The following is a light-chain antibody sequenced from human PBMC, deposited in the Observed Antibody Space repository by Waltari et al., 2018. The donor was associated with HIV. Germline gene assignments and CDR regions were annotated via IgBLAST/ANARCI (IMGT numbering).Light chain of an antibody. CDR2: EVN. J-gene: IGLJ2*01. Sequence: QSALTQPASVSGSPGQSITISCVASSYNRGGVTYVSWYQQHPGKAPKVIIYEVNNRPPGGSLLFSGSKSGNTASLTISGLQIEDEADYYCSSNTDTSTALFGGGTKLSVL. CDR3: SSNTDTSTAL. CDR1: SYNRGGVTY. V-gene: IGLV2-14*01.